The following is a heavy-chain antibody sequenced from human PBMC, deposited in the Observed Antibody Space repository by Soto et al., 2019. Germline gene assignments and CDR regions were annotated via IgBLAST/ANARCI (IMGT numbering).Heavy chain of an antibody. CDR2: ISGHNDTT. D-gene: IGHD6-13*01. Sequence: ASVKVSCKASGDTFTTYGISWVRQAPGQGLEWMGWISGHNDTTIYAQKIQGRVTMTTDTSTSTAYMELRSLRSDDTAVYYCARDFHQYRSSWFDTFDIWGQGTMVTVSS. CDR1: GDTFTTYG. V-gene: IGHV1-18*01. CDR3: ARDFHQYRSSWFDTFDI. J-gene: IGHJ3*02.